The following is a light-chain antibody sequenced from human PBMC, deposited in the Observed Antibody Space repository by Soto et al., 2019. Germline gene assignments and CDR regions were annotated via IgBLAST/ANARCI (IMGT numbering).Light chain of an antibody. CDR1: SSDVGGYNY. J-gene: IGLJ1*01. Sequence: ALAQPASVSGSPGQSITISCTGTSSDVGGYNYVSWYQQHPGKAPRIIIYEVTNRPSGVSNRFSGSKSGNTASLTISGLQAEDDADYYCSSFTSRFTFNYIFGTGTKVTVL. CDR3: SSFTSRFTFNYI. V-gene: IGLV2-14*01. CDR2: EVT.